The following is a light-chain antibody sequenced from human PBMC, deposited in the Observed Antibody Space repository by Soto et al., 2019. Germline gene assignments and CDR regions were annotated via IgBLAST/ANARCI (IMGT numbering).Light chain of an antibody. CDR3: QKYDTVPWA. Sequence: DIQMTQSPSSLSASLGDRVTITCRASQGIKKYVAWYQQKPGKVPKLLIYAASSLQSGVPSQFSGSGSGTDFTLTISSLQPEDVATYYCQKYDTVPWAFGQGTKVDIK. J-gene: IGKJ1*01. CDR1: QGIKKY. V-gene: IGKV1-27*01. CDR2: AAS.